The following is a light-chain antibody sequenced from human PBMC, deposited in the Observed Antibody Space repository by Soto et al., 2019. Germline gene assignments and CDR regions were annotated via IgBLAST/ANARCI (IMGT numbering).Light chain of an antibody. Sequence: EIGLTQSACTLSLSPGERATLSCRASQTFSNSFLSWFQQIPGQAPRLLIYGASMRATGIPDRFSGSGSGTDFTLTISRLEPEDFAVYYCQQCGSSSTFGQGTRLEIK. J-gene: IGKJ5*01. V-gene: IGKV3-20*01. CDR3: QQCGSSST. CDR2: GAS. CDR1: QTFSNSF.